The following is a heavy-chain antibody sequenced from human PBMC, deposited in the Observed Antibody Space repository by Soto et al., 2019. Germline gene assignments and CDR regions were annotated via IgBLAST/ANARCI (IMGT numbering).Heavy chain of an antibody. Sequence: QVQLVQSGAEVKKPGSSVKVSCKASGGTLGTFGISWMRQAPGQGLEWMGVNIPLFGTTAYAQKFQGRVTITADESTNTAYMELNSLTSEDTAVYYCARGGGLVVTGIPFDSWGQGTLVTVPS. CDR3: ARGGGLVVTGIPFDS. CDR1: GGTLGTFG. CDR2: NIPLFGTT. J-gene: IGHJ4*02. V-gene: IGHV1-69*12. D-gene: IGHD2-15*01.